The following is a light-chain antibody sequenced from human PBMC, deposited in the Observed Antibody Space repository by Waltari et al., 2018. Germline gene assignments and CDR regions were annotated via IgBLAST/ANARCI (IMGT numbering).Light chain of an antibody. CDR3: NSYTSSSTQL. CDR1: SSDVGAYNY. CDR2: EVS. V-gene: IGLV2-14*01. J-gene: IGLJ2*01. Sequence: QSALTQPASVSGSPGQSITISCTGTSSDVGAYNYVSWYQQHPGKAPKLLVYEVSKRPSGVSNRFSGSKSGNTASLTISGLQAEDEADYYCNSYTSSSTQLFGGGTKLTVL.